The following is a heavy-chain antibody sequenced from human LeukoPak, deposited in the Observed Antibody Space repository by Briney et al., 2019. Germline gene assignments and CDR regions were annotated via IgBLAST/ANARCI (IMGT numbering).Heavy chain of an antibody. CDR2: ISYDGSNK. CDR3: AKDVSRSGYDSVFDY. Sequence: GGSLRLSCAASGFTFSSYGMHWVRQAPGKGLEWVAVISYDGSNKYYADSVKGRFTISRDNSKNTLCLQMNSLRAEDTAVYYCAKDVSRSGYDSVFDYWGQGTLVTVSS. J-gene: IGHJ4*02. CDR1: GFTFSSYG. D-gene: IGHD5-12*01. V-gene: IGHV3-30*18.